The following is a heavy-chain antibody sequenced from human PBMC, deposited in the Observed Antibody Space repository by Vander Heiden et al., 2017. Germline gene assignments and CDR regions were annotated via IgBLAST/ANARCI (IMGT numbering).Heavy chain of an antibody. J-gene: IGHJ3*02. CDR3: ARGSFYFDAFDI. CDR1: GFTVSTSY. D-gene: IGHD1-26*01. Sequence: EVQLVESGGGLIQPGGSLRLSCTASGFTVSTSYMTWVRQAPGKGLEWVSTIYSGGDRYYTDSVKGRFTISRDDSNNSLYLQMNSLRAEDSAIYYCARGSFYFDAFDIWGQGTMVTVSS. CDR2: IYSGGDR. V-gene: IGHV3-53*01.